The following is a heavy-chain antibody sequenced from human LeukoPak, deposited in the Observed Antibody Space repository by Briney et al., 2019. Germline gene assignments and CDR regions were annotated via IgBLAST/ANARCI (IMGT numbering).Heavy chain of an antibody. V-gene: IGHV3-23*01. J-gene: IGHJ3*02. Sequence: GGSLRLSCAASGFTFNNYAMTWVRQAPGKGLEWITAISGSGGSTYYADSVKGRFTISRDNSKNTLYLQMNSLRAEDTAVYYCAKGIARAVGAFDIWGQGTMDTVSS. CDR2: ISGSGGST. D-gene: IGHD2-21*01. CDR1: GFTFNNYA. CDR3: AKGIARAVGAFDI.